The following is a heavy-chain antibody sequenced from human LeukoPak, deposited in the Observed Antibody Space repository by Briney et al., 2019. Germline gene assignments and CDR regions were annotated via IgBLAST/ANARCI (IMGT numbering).Heavy chain of an antibody. CDR3: AKASGGKYYDSSGSDVLRPPIDY. Sequence: GGSLRLSCAASGFTVSSNYMSWVRQAPGKGLEWVSVIYSGGSTYYADSVKGRFTISRDNSKNTLYLQMNSLRAEDTAVYYCAKASGGKYYDSSGSDVLRPPIDYWGQGTLVTVSS. CDR2: IYSGGST. J-gene: IGHJ4*02. V-gene: IGHV3-53*01. D-gene: IGHD3-22*01. CDR1: GFTVSSNY.